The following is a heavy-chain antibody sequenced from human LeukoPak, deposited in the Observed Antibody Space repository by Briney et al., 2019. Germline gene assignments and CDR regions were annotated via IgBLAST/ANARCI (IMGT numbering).Heavy chain of an antibody. CDR1: GFTFSSYA. J-gene: IGHJ3*02. CDR2: IRGSGGST. D-gene: IGHD4-17*01. CDR3: GRDPNGDYIGAFDM. Sequence: GGSLRLSCAASGFTFSSYAMIWVRQAPGKGLEWVSAIRGSGGSTYYADSGKDRFTISRDNSKNTLYLQMNSLRAEDTAVYYCGRDPNGDYIGAFDMWGQGTVVTVSS. V-gene: IGHV3-23*01.